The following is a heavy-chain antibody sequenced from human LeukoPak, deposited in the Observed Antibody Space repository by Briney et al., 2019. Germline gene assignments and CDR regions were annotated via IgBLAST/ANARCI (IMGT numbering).Heavy chain of an antibody. CDR1: GFTFSDYY. CDR3: AKDLRIAARHTTDY. CDR2: ISSSGSTI. Sequence: GGSLRLSCAASGFTFSDYYMSWIRQAPGKGLEWVSYISSSGSTIYYADSVKGRFTISRDNSKNTLYLQMNSLRAEDTAVYYCAKDLRIAARHTTDYWGQGTLVTVSS. J-gene: IGHJ4*02. D-gene: IGHD6-6*01. V-gene: IGHV3-11*01.